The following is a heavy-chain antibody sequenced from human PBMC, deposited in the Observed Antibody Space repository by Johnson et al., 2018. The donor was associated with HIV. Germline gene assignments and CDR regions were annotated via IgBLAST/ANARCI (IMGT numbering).Heavy chain of an antibody. CDR3: ARDRAPVYSSSSTPFDALDI. Sequence: VQLVESGGGLVQPGGSLRLSCAASGFIFSSYWMNWVRQAPGKGLEWVANIKQDGSEQYYVDSVKGRFTISRDNSKSTLYLQMNSLRVEDTAVYYCARDRAPVYSSSSTPFDALDIWGQGTVVSVSS. D-gene: IGHD6-6*01. V-gene: IGHV3-7*01. J-gene: IGHJ3*02. CDR2: IKQDGSEQ. CDR1: GFIFSSYW.